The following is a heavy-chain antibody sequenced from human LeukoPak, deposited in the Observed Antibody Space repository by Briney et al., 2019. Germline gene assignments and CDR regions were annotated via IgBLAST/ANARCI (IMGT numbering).Heavy chain of an antibody. CDR3: ARNTDRVAYMAN. CDR1: GFTPSSYW. J-gene: IGHJ4*02. CDR2: IKQDGSDK. D-gene: IGHD5-24*01. Sequence: GSLRLSCAASGFTPSSYWMSWVRQAPGKGLEWVANIKQDGSDKHYVDSVKGRFTISRDNAKNSLYLQLNSLRAEDTAVYYCARNTDRVAYMANWGQGTLVTVSS. V-gene: IGHV3-7*01.